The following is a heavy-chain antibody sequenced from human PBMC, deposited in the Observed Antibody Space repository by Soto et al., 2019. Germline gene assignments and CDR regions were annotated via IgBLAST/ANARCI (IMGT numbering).Heavy chain of an antibody. CDR3: ARYCSGGSCYGVYYGMDV. CDR1: GGSISSGDYY. Sequence: QVQLRESGPGLVKPSQTLSLTCTVSGGSISSGDYYWSWIRQPPGKGLEWIGYIYYSGSTYYNPSLKSRVTISVDTSKNQFSLKLSSVTAADTAVYYCARYCSGGSCYGVYYGMDVWGQGTTVTVSS. V-gene: IGHV4-30-4*01. D-gene: IGHD2-15*01. CDR2: IYYSGST. J-gene: IGHJ6*02.